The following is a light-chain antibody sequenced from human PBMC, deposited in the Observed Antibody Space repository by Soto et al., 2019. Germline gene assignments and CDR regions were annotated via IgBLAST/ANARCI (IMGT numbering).Light chain of an antibody. CDR2: CND. J-gene: IGLJ3*02. CDR3: ATRDNSLSRWV. CDR1: SSNIGTNY. Sequence: HSVLTQPPSASGTPRQRVTISCSESSSNIGTNYVYWYKQLPGTAPKLLIYCNDQRPSGVPDRLSGSKSGTSASLAISGLRSEDEADYYCATRDNSLSRWVFGGGTKVTV. V-gene: IGLV1-47*02.